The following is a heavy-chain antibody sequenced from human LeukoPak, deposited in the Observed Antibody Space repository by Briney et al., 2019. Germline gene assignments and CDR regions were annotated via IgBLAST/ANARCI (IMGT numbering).Heavy chain of an antibody. CDR3: ARGTYDYIWGSYRPYYYYYMDV. V-gene: IGHV4-4*07. Sequence: SETLSLTCTVSGGSISSYYWSWIRQPAGKGLEWIGRIYTSGSTNYNPSLKSRVTISVDTSKNQFSLKLSSVTAADTAVYYCARGTYDYIWGSYRPYYYYYMDVWGKGTTVTVSS. D-gene: IGHD3-16*02. J-gene: IGHJ6*03. CDR2: IYTSGST. CDR1: GGSISSYY.